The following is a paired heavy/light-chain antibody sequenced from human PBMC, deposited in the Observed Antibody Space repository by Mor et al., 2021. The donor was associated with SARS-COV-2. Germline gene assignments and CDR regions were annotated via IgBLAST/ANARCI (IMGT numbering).Heavy chain of an antibody. CDR2: ISGSGGST. Sequence: EVQLLESGGGLVQPGGSLRLSCAASGFTFSSYAMSWVRQAPGKGLEWVSAISGSGGSTYYADSVKGRFTISRDNSKNTLYLQMNSLRAEDTAVYYCAKNHHYDFWSGYGGNWFDPWGQGTLVTVSS. V-gene: IGHV3-23*01. J-gene: IGHJ5*02. D-gene: IGHD3-3*01. CDR1: GFTFSSYA. CDR3: AKNHHYDFWSGYGGNWFDP.
Light chain of an antibody. V-gene: IGKV1-33*01. CDR3: QQYDNLPRT. CDR2: DAS. CDR1: QDISNY. J-gene: IGKJ3*01. Sequence: DIQMTQSPSSLSASVGDRVTITCQASQDISNYLNWYQQKPGKAPKLLIYDASNLETGVPSRFSGSGSGTDFTFTISSLQPEDIATYYCQQYDNLPRTFGPGTKVDIK.